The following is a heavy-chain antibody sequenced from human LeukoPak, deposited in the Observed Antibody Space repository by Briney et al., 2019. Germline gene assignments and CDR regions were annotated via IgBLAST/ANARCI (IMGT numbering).Heavy chain of an antibody. Sequence: SETLSLTCAVYGGSFSGYYWSWVRHPPGRGLEWIGEINHSGSTNYNPSLKSRVTISVDTSKNQFSLKLSSVTAADTAVYYCASSHVYRFGEWGQGTLVTVSS. V-gene: IGHV4-34*01. CDR3: ASSHVYRFGE. D-gene: IGHD3-10*01. CDR2: INHSGST. J-gene: IGHJ4*02. CDR1: GGSFSGYY.